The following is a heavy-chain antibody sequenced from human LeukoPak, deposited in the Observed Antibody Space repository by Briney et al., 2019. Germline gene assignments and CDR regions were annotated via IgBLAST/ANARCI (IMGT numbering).Heavy chain of an antibody. D-gene: IGHD2/OR15-2a*01. CDR2: IWSSGTNK. V-gene: IGHV3-48*04. J-gene: IGHJ3*02. Sequence: SGGSLRLSCAASGFTFSTYSMNGVRQGPGKGLEWVSYIWSSGTNKNYADSVKGRFTLSRDNAKKSLSLQMNSLRAEDTAIYYCARSNRDAFVMWGQGTVVTVSS. CDR3: ARSNRDAFVM. CDR1: GFTFSTYS.